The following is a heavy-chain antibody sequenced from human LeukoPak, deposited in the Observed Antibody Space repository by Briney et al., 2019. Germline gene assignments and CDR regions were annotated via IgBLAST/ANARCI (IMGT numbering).Heavy chain of an antibody. CDR2: IKLDGSEK. V-gene: IGHV3-7*03. CDR3: ARDQYDTWSRRGNFDS. CDR1: GLTFGKYW. D-gene: IGHD3-3*01. J-gene: IGHJ4*02. Sequence: GGSLRLSCVASGLTFGKYWMSWVRQAPGKGLEWVANIKLDGSEKNYVDSVKGRFTISRDNTKNSLYLQMNSLRVEDTAVFYCARDQYDTWSRRGNFDSWGQGTLVIVSS.